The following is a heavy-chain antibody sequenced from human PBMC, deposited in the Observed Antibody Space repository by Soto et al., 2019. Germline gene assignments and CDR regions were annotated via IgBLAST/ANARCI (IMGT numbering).Heavy chain of an antibody. Sequence: QVQLVESGGGLVKPGGSLRLSCAASGFTFSDYYMSWIRQAPGKGLEWVSYISSSSSYTNYADSVKGRFTISRDNAKNSLYLQMNSLRAEDTAVYYCARRPPVAGTRPYYGMDVWGQGTTVTVSS. V-gene: IGHV3-11*06. J-gene: IGHJ6*02. CDR1: GFTFSDYY. CDR3: ARRPPVAGTRPYYGMDV. CDR2: ISSSSSYT. D-gene: IGHD6-19*01.